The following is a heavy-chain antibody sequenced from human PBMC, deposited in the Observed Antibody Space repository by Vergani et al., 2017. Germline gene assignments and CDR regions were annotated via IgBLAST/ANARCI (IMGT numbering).Heavy chain of an antibody. D-gene: IGHD3-10*01. CDR3: AKAGSVTSGSLQYNFYMDV. V-gene: IGHV3-30*18. Sequence: QVQLAESGGGRVQPGRSLRLSCAASGFSFSSHAIHWVRQAPGKGLEWVAVISNDGSKKYYADSVKGRFTISRENSKNTLDLQMHSLRTQDTAVYYCAKAGSVTSGSLQYNFYMDVWGKGTTVTVS. CDR2: ISNDGSKK. CDR1: GFSFSSHA. J-gene: IGHJ6*03.